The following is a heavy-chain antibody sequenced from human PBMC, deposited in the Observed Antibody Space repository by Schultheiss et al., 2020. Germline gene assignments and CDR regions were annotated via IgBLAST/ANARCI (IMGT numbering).Heavy chain of an antibody. J-gene: IGHJ4*02. D-gene: IGHD1-26*01. V-gene: IGHV1-3*01. Sequence: ASVKVSCKASGYTFTSYAIHWVRQAPGQRLEWMGWINAGNGNTEYSQKFLGRVTISRDTSASTAYMELSSLRSEDTAVYYCARDFRQGGGIVGATVPDYWGQGTLGTASS. CDR1: GYTFTSYA. CDR3: ARDFRQGGGIVGATVPDY. CDR2: INAGNGNT.